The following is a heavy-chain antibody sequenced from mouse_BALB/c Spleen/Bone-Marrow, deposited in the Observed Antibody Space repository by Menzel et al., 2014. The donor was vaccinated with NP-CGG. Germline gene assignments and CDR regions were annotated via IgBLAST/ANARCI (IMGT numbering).Heavy chain of an antibody. V-gene: IGHV4-1*02. CDR1: GFDFSRYW. J-gene: IGHJ3*01. CDR2: INPDSSTI. D-gene: IGHD1-1*01. Sequence: LVESGGSLKLSCAASGFDFSRYWMGWVRQAPGKGLEWIGEINPDSSTINYTPPRKDKFIISRDNAKNTLYLQMSKVRSEDTALYYCARLSYYGRFAYWGQGTLVTVSA. CDR3: ARLSYYGRFAY.